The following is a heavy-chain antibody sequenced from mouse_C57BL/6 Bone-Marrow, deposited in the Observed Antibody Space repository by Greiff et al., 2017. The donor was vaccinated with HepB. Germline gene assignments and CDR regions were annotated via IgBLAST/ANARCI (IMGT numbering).Heavy chain of an antibody. CDR2: IYPGDGDT. CDR1: GYAFSSSW. Sequence: QVQLQQSGPELVKPGASVKISCKASGYAFSSSWMNWVKQRPGKGLEWIGRIYPGDGDTNYNGKFKGKATLTADKSSSTAYMQLSSLTSEDSAVYCCARMGYDSWFAYWGQGTLVTVSA. J-gene: IGHJ3*01. CDR3: ARMGYDSWFAY. V-gene: IGHV1-82*01. D-gene: IGHD2-2*01.